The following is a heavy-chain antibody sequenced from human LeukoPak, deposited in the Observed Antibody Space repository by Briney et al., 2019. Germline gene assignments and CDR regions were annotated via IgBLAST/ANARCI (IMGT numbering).Heavy chain of an antibody. CDR1: GFSVSIKY. Sequence: GGSLRLSCEASGFSVSIKYMNWVRQAPGKGLEWVSILYSSGTTYYANSVKGRFTISRDNSENKLFLQMNSLRAEDTAVYYCARGGFGPSDALDIWGQGTMVTVSS. J-gene: IGHJ3*02. CDR3: ARGGFGPSDALDI. V-gene: IGHV3-53*01. D-gene: IGHD3-10*01. CDR2: LYSSGTT.